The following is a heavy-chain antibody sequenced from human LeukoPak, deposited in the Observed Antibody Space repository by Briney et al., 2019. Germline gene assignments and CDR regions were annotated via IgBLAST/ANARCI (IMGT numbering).Heavy chain of an antibody. CDR1: GGTRPGHG. CDR3: VREGVEVVAPGYFDY. CDR2: IIPIFDSP. V-gene: IGHV1-69*01. D-gene: IGHD2-15*01. J-gene: IGHJ4*02. Sequence: GSSVKISCETSGGTRPGHGISWVRQAPGQGLEYMGGIIPIFDSPNYAQKFQGRVTITADEPSKTVYMQLNSLKSEDTAVYYCVREGVEVVAPGYFDYWGQGTLVIVS.